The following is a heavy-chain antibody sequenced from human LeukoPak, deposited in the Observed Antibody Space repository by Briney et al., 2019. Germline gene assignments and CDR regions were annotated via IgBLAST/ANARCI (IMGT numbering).Heavy chain of an antibody. CDR3: ARDEMDSGSYPHFGMDV. CDR1: GFTFSRYA. V-gene: IGHV3-23*01. D-gene: IGHD1-26*01. Sequence: GGSLRLSCAASGFTFSRYAMSWVRQAPGKGLEWVSAISGSGGSTYYADSVKGRFTISRDNSKNTLYLQMNSLRAEDTAVYYCARDEMDSGSYPHFGMDVWGQGTTVTVSS. CDR2: ISGSGGST. J-gene: IGHJ6*02.